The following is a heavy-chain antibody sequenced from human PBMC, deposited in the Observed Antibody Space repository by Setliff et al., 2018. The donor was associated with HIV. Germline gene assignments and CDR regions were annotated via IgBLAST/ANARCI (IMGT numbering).Heavy chain of an antibody. D-gene: IGHD3-10*01. CDR1: GDTFNSYT. V-gene: IGHV1-69*02. J-gene: IGHJ4*02. CDR3: ATSYGSGVAPFDY. CDR2: TIPVLSMS. Sequence: SVKVSCKTSGDTFNSYTINWVRQAPGQGLEWMGRTIPVLSMSNFAHKFQGRGTITADKSTNTAYLSLSGLASDDTATYYCATSYGSGVAPFDYWGQGTLVTVSS.